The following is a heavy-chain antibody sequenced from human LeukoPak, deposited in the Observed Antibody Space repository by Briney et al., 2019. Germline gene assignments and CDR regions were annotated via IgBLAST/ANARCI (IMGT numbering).Heavy chain of an antibody. CDR1: GYTFTSYG. V-gene: IGHV1-18*01. D-gene: IGHD5-18*01. J-gene: IGHJ4*02. CDR2: ISAYNGNT. CDR3: ARVGYSYGLRFDY. Sequence: ASVKVSCKASGYTFTSYGISWVRQAPGQGLEWMGWISAYNGNTNYAQTLQGRVTMTTYTSTSTTKMELRSLRSDDTAVYYCARVGYSYGLRFDYWGQGTMVTVAS.